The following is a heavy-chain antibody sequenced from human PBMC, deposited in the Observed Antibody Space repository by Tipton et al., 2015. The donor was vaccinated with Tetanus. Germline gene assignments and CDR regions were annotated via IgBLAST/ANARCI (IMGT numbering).Heavy chain of an antibody. J-gene: IGHJ1*01. D-gene: IGHD3-3*01. Sequence: TLSLTCTVSGGSISTYHWNWIRQSPEKGLEWIGYIDYFGTTKYNPSLKGRVAMSVDTSKNQLSLKLSSVTSADTAVYYCARTSGYLYSNHWGQGTLVTVSS. CDR3: ARTSGYLYSNH. CDR1: GGSISTYH. CDR2: IDYFGTT. V-gene: IGHV4-59*07.